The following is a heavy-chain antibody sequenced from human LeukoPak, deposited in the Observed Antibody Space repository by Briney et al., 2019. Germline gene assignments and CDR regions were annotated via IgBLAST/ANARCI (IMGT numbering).Heavy chain of an antibody. CDR2: MYTSGTT. CDR1: GGSISSHY. Sequence: SETLSLTCTVSGGSISSHYGNWIRQPAAKGLEWIGRMYTSGTTHYNPSLRSRVTMSVDSSKNQFSLNLTSVTAADTVVYYCAREGSGRPLEYWGQGTLVTVSS. J-gene: IGHJ4*02. V-gene: IGHV4-4*07. D-gene: IGHD1-26*01. CDR3: AREGSGRPLEY.